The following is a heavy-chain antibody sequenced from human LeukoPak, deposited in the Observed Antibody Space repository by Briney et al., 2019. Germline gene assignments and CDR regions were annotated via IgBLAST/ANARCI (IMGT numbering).Heavy chain of an antibody. D-gene: IGHD6-19*01. CDR1: GFIVSSNY. CDR2: IYSGGRT. V-gene: IGHV3-53*01. CDR3: ARTYSSFDY. Sequence: GGSLRLSCAASGFIVSSNYMSWVRQAPGKGLEWVSVIYSGGRTYYADSVKGRFTISRDNTKNTLYLQMNSLRAEDTAVYYCARTYSSFDYWGQGTLVTVSS. J-gene: IGHJ4*02.